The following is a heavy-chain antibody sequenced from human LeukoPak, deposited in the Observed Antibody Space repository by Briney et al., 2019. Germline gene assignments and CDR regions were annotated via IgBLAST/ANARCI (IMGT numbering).Heavy chain of an antibody. CDR3: ARERIRGGKLVTASNWFDP. CDR2: INTNTGNP. V-gene: IGHV7-4-1*02. Sequence: ASVKVSCKASGYTFTSYAMNWVRQAPGQGLEWMGWINTNTGNPTYAQGFTGRFVFSLDTSVSTAYLQISSLKAEDTAVYYCARERIRGGKLVTASNWFDPWGQGTLVTVCS. D-gene: IGHD2-21*02. CDR1: GYTFTSYA. J-gene: IGHJ5*02.